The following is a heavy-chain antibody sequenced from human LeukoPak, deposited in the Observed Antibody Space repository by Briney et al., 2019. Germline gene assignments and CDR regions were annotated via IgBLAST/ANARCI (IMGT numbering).Heavy chain of an antibody. Sequence: SETLSLTCTVSGGSINNYYWSWIRQPPEKGLEWIGYIYYSGSTNYNPSLKSRVTISVDTSKNQFSLKLSSVTAADTAVYYCARDRGNGYNVFDYWGQGTLVTVSS. CDR1: GGSINNYY. D-gene: IGHD5-24*01. CDR3: ARDRGNGYNVFDY. V-gene: IGHV4-59*01. J-gene: IGHJ4*02. CDR2: IYYSGST.